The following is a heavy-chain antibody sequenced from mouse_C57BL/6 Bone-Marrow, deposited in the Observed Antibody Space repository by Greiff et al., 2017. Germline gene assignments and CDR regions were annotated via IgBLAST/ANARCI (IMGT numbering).Heavy chain of an antibody. CDR3: ARIGGKCAY. CDR2: INPSSGYT. V-gene: IGHV1-4*01. D-gene: IGHD2-1*01. J-gene: IGHJ3*01. CDR1: GYTFTSYT. Sequence: VQLQQSGAELARPGASVKMSCKASGYTFTSYTMHWVKQRPGQGLEWIGYINPSSGYTKYNQKFKDKATLTADKSSSTAYMQLSSLTSEDSAVXYCARIGGKCAYWGQGTLVTVSA.